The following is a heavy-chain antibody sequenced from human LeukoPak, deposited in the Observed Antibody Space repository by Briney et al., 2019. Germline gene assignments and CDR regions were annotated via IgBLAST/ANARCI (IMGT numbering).Heavy chain of an antibody. Sequence: SLKVSCKASGGTFISSAISWVRQAPGQGLEWMGGIIPIFGTANYAQKFEGRVTITADESTSTASMELSSLRSEDTAVFYCATSKDTAMVTIDYWGQGTLVTVSS. J-gene: IGHJ4*02. CDR3: ATSKDTAMVTIDY. CDR1: GGTFISSA. V-gene: IGHV1-69*13. D-gene: IGHD5-18*01. CDR2: IIPIFGTA.